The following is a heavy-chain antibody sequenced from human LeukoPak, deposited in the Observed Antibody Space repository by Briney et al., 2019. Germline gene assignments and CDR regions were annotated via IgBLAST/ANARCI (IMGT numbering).Heavy chain of an antibody. D-gene: IGHD3-10*01. J-gene: IGHJ4*02. CDR2: SYSGGST. CDR3: TRAGQWTYGFQDY. V-gene: IGHV3-66*01. CDR1: GFTVSSYY. Sequence: PGGSLRLSCAASGFTVSSYYMSWVRQAPGKGLERVSISYSGGSTYYADSVQGRFTISRDNSKSTLFLQMSSLRVEDTAVYYCTRAGQWTYGFQDYWGQGTLVTVSS.